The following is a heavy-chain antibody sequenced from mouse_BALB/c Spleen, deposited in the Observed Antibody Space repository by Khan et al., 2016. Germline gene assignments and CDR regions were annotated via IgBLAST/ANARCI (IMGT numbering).Heavy chain of an antibody. Sequence: QMQLEESGPSLVQPSQSLSITCTVSGFSLTSYGVHWVRQSPGKGLEWLGVIWRGGSTDYNAAFMSRLSITKDNSKSQVFFKMNSLQADDTVIYYCAKSNYDVGYYAMDYWGQGTSVTVSS. CDR3: AKSNYDVGYYAMDY. CDR1: GFSLTSYG. D-gene: IGHD2-4*01. CDR2: IWRGGST. J-gene: IGHJ4*01. V-gene: IGHV2-5-1*01.